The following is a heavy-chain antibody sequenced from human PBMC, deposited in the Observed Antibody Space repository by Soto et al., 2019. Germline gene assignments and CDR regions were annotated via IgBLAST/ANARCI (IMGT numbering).Heavy chain of an antibody. V-gene: IGHV1-8*01. J-gene: IGHJ4*02. D-gene: IGHD2-21*02. CDR1: GYTFTDYD. CDR2: GSPGNANA. CDR3: EVTTGF. Sequence: QVQVVQSRAEVKKPGASVKVSCKTSGYTFTDYDINWVRQATGQGLEWMGWGSPGNANAGYAPPFPGRVTMTSHTSISTVYMELNSLTSEDTAVYVCEVTTGFWGQGTKITVSS.